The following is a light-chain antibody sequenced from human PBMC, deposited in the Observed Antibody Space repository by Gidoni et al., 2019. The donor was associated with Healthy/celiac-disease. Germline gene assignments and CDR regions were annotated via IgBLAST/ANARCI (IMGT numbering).Light chain of an antibody. CDR2: KAS. Sequence: IQMTQSPSTLSASVGDRVTITCRASQSITSWLAWYQQKPGKAPKLLIYKASSLESGVPSRFSGSGSGTEFTLTISSLQPDDFATYYCQQYSSYSCTFGQGTKLEIK. CDR3: QQYSSYSCT. CDR1: QSITSW. J-gene: IGKJ2*02. V-gene: IGKV1-5*03.